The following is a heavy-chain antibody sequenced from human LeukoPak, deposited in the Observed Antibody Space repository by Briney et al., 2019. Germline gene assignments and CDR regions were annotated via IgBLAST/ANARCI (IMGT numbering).Heavy chain of an antibody. D-gene: IGHD3-22*01. V-gene: IGHV4-34*01. CDR2: INHSGST. CDR3: ARMIGSSGYYAFDI. J-gene: IGHJ3*02. Sequence: PSETLSLTCAVYGGSFSGYYWSWIRQPPGKGLEWIGEINHSGSTNYNPSLKSRVTISVDTSKNQFSLKLSSVTAADTAVYYCARMIGSSGYYAFDIWGQGTMVTVSS. CDR1: GGSFSGYY.